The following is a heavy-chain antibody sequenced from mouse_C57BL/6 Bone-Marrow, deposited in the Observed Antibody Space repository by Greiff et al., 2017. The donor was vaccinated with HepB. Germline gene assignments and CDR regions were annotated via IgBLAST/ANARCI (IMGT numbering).Heavy chain of an antibody. CDR3: TAGSSFWFAY. D-gene: IGHD1-1*01. CDR2: IRLKSDNYAT. J-gene: IGHJ3*01. V-gene: IGHV6-3*01. CDR1: GFTFSNYW. Sequence: EVKLMESGGGLVQPGGSMKLSCVASGFTFSNYWMNWVRQSPEKGLEWVAQIRLKSDNYATHYAESVKGRFTISRDDSKSSVYLQMNNLRAEDTGIYYCTAGSSFWFAYWGQGTLVTVSA.